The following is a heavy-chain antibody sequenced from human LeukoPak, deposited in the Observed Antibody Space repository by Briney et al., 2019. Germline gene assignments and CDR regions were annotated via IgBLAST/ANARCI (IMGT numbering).Heavy chain of an antibody. CDR1: GFTFSSYS. CDR2: ISSSSSTI. D-gene: IGHD3-22*01. V-gene: IGHV3-48*01. Sequence: PGGSLRLSCAASGFTFSSYSMNWVRQAPGKGLEWVSYISSSSSTIYYADSVKGRFTISRDNAKNSLYLQMNSLRAEDTALYYCARWGTSYYYDSSGYVGYYYYYMDVWGKGTTVTVSS. CDR3: ARWGTSYYYDSSGYVGYYYYYMDV. J-gene: IGHJ6*03.